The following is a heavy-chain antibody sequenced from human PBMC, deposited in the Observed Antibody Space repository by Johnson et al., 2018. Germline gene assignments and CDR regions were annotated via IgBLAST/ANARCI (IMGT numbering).Heavy chain of an antibody. J-gene: IGHJ6*02. CDR1: GLTFSSYG. V-gene: IGHV3-33*01. CDR2: IWYDGGNK. Sequence: QVQLVQSGGGVVQPGRSLKLSCAGSGLTFSSYGMHWVRQAPGKGLAWVAVIWYDGGNKYYADSVKGRIAISRDNSKNTRSLQRNSRRAEDTALYYCARDRSAGYYYGMDVWGQGTTVTVSS. D-gene: IGHD1-26*01. CDR3: ARDRSAGYYYGMDV.